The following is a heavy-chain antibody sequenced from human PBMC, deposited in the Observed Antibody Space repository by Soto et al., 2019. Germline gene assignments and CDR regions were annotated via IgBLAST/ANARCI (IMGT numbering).Heavy chain of an antibody. CDR3: PKSQIGAAHYGDY. Sequence: GGSLRLSCAASAFTFSSYAMNWVHQAPGKGLEWVSTITGSGETTYYGDSVKGRFTISRDNSKNTLYLQMDNLTADDTAIYYCPKSQIGAAHYGDYWGQGTLVTVSS. CDR1: AFTFSSYA. CDR2: ITGSGETT. J-gene: IGHJ4*02. D-gene: IGHD3-16*01. V-gene: IGHV3-23*01.